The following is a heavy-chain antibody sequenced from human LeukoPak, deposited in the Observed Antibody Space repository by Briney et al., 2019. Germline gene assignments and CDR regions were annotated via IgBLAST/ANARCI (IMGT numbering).Heavy chain of an antibody. CDR1: GFTFSSYG. D-gene: IGHD1-7*01. CDR2: ISYDGSNK. J-gene: IGHJ4*02. V-gene: IGHV3-30*18. CDR3: AKDREGTTFDN. Sequence: GRSLRLSCAASGFTFSSYGMHWVRQAPGKGLEWVAVISYDGSNKSYADSVKGRFTISRDNSKNTVYLQMNSLRAEDTAVYYCAKDREGTTFDNWGQGTLVTVSS.